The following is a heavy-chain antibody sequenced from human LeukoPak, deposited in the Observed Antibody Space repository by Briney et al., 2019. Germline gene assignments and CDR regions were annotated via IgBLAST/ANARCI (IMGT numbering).Heavy chain of an antibody. V-gene: IGHV3-23*01. D-gene: IGHD3-3*01. J-gene: IGHJ4*02. CDR1: GFTFSNYA. CDR3: AKDKGDFWSGHHY. Sequence: PGPSLRLSCAASGFTFSNYAMSWVRQAPGKGREWVSSITGSGGSTYYADSVKGRFTISRDNSKNTLYLQMSSLRAEDTAVYYCAKDKGDFWSGHHYWGQGTLVTVSS. CDR2: ITGSGGST.